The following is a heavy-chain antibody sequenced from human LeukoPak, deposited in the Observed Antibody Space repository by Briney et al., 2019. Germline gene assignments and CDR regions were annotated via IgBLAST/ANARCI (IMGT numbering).Heavy chain of an antibody. CDR3: ARDSITMVRGFLYYYMDV. V-gene: IGHV4-61*02. CDR1: GGSNSSGSYY. J-gene: IGHJ6*03. Sequence: PSETLSLTCTVSGGSNSSGSYYWSWIRQSAGKGLEWIGRVYTSGSTNYNPSLKSRVTISVDTSKNQFSLKLSSVTAADTAVYYCARDSITMVRGFLYYYMDVWGKGTTVTISS. D-gene: IGHD3-10*01. CDR2: VYTSGST.